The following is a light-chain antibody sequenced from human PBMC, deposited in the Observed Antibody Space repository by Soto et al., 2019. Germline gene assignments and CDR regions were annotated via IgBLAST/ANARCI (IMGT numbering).Light chain of an antibody. J-gene: IGKJ5*01. Sequence: TQCPSTLSLSPWDSATLACMGSQSVKTLLVSYQQRPGQAPRLLTHDASHRAAGIPARFSGSGFGTDFTPTISSLEPEDAAVYYCQQRSNWPPITCGQGTRLEIK. CDR1: QSVKTL. V-gene: IGKV3-11*01. CDR2: DAS. CDR3: QQRSNWPPIT.